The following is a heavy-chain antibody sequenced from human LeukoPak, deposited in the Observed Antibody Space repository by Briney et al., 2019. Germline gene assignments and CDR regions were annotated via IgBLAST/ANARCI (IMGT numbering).Heavy chain of an antibody. V-gene: IGHV3-23*01. J-gene: IGHJ4*02. D-gene: IGHD6-6*01. Sequence: GGSLRLSCAVSGITLSNYGMSWVRQAPGKGLEWVSAISGSVGSTYYADSVKGRFTISRDNSKNTLYLQMNSLRAEDTAVYYCAKDVSSSSAAYFDYWGQGTLVTVSS. CDR3: AKDVSSSSAAYFDY. CDR1: GITLSNYG. CDR2: ISGSVGST.